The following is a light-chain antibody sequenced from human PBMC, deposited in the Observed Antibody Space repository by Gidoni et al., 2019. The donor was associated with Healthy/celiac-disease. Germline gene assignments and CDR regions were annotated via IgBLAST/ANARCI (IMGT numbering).Light chain of an antibody. Sequence: DIQMTQSPSSLSASVGDRVTITCQASQDISNYLNWYQQKPGKAPKLLIYDASNLETGVPSRFSGSGSGTDLTFTISSLQPEDIATYYCQQYDNLPLTFGGGTKVESK. V-gene: IGKV1-33*01. CDR1: QDISNY. J-gene: IGKJ4*01. CDR3: QQYDNLPLT. CDR2: DAS.